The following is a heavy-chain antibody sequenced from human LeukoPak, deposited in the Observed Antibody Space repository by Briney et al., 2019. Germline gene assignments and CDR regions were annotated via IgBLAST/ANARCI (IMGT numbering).Heavy chain of an antibody. D-gene: IGHD6-19*01. CDR2: IFYSGST. CDR3: ARKGYFSSGWYYFDY. V-gene: IGHV4-39*07. CDR1: GGSISTSNYY. Sequence: SSETLSLTCTVSGGSISTSNYYWGWIRQPPGKGLEWIGNIFYSGSTYYSPSLRSRVTISLDTSRNQFSLKLNSVTAADTAVYYCARKGYFSSGWYYFDYWGQGTLVTVSS. J-gene: IGHJ4*02.